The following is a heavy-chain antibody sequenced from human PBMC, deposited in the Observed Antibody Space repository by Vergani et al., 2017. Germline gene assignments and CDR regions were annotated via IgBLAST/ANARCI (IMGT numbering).Heavy chain of an antibody. D-gene: IGHD4-11*01. CDR3: AKDGVHDYSNPSGFFDY. CDR2: ISGSGGST. Sequence: EVQLLESGGGLVQPGGSLRLSCAASGFTFSSYAMSWVRQAPGKGLEWVSAISGSGGSTYYADSVKGRFTISRDNSKNTLYLQMNSLRAEDTAVYYCAKDGVHDYSNPSGFFDYWGQGTLVTVSS. CDR1: GFTFSSYA. V-gene: IGHV3-23*01. J-gene: IGHJ4*02.